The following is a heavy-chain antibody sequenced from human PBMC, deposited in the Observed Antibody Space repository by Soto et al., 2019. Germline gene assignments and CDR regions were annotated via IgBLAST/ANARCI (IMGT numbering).Heavy chain of an antibody. CDR1: GYSFTSYW. D-gene: IGHD6-25*01. V-gene: IGHV5-51*01. CDR3: ARRNPPYSSETCRWYGMDV. J-gene: IGHJ6*02. CDR2: IYPGDSDT. Sequence: EALKISCKGSGYSFTSYWIGWVRQMPGKGLEWMGIIYPGDSDTRYSPSFQGQVTISADKSISTAYLQWSSLKASDTAMYYCARRNPPYSSETCRWYGMDVWGQGTTVNLSS.